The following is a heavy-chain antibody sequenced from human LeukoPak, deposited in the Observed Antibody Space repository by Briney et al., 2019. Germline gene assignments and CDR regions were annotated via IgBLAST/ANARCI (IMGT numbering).Heavy chain of an antibody. Sequence: GESLKISCKGSGYSFTSYWIGWVRQMPGRGLEWMGIIYPGDSDTRYSPSFQGQVTISADKSISTAYLQWSSLKASDTATYYCAKFSEYSNSSPNDYWGQGTQVTVSS. CDR3: AKFSEYSNSSPNDY. J-gene: IGHJ4*02. CDR2: IYPGDSDT. V-gene: IGHV5-51*01. D-gene: IGHD6-6*01. CDR1: GYSFTSYW.